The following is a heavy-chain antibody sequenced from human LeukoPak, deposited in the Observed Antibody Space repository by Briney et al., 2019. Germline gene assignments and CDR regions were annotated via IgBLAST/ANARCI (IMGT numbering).Heavy chain of an antibody. J-gene: IGHJ4*02. D-gene: IGHD1-26*01. CDR3: ARLSGTYYYSDYSFDY. V-gene: IGHV4-39*07. Sequence: SETLSLTCTVSGGSISSSSYYWGWIRQPPGKGLEWIGTISYSGSTYYNPSLKSRVTISVDTSQNQVSLKLSSVTAADTAVYYCARLSGTYYYSDYSFDYWGQGTLVTVSS. CDR2: ISYSGST. CDR1: GGSISSSSYY.